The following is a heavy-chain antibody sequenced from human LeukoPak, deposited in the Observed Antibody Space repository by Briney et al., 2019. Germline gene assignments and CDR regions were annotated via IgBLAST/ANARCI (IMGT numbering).Heavy chain of an antibody. CDR1: GLTFSSYS. CDR2: ISNSSSYI. Sequence: GGSLRLSCAASGLTFSSYSMNWVRQAPGKGLEWVSSISNSSSYIYYADSVKGRFTISRDNAKNSLYLQMNSLRAEDTAVYYCARTLGGYSYGYVGYYFDYWGQGTLVTVSS. D-gene: IGHD5-18*01. J-gene: IGHJ4*02. CDR3: ARTLGGYSYGYVGYYFDY. V-gene: IGHV3-21*01.